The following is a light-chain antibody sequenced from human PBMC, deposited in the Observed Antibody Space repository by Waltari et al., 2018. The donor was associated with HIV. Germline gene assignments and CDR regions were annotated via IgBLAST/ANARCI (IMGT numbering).Light chain of an antibody. CDR3: SSYRGSSSLVL. V-gene: IGLV2-14*01. CDR1: SSDVGGFNT. Sequence: SALTQPASVSGSPGQSITISCTGTSSDVGGFNTVSWYQQHPGKAPKLMIYEGSNRPSGVSNRFSGSKSGNTASLTISGLQAEDEADYYCSSYRGSSSLVLFGGGTKLTVL. CDR2: EGS. J-gene: IGLJ2*01.